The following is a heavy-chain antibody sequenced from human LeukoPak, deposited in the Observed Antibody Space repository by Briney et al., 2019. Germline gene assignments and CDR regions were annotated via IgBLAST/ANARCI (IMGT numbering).Heavy chain of an antibody. CDR3: ARDSVTREMATRYDY. D-gene: IGHD5-24*01. Sequence: SETLSLTCTVSGGSVSSGSYYWSWIRQPPGKGLEWIGYIYYSGSTNYNPSLKGRVTISVDTSKNQFSLKLSSVTAADTAVYYCARDSVTREMATRYDYWGQGTLVTVSS. CDR2: IYYSGST. CDR1: GGSVSSGSYY. V-gene: IGHV4-61*01. J-gene: IGHJ4*02.